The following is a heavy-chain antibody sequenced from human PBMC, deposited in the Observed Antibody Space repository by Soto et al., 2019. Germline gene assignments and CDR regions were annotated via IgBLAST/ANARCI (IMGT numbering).Heavy chain of an antibody. CDR1: GGTFRTES. V-gene: IGHV1-69*13. CDR2: ILPFFGTA. J-gene: IGHJ3*01. D-gene: IGHD2-21*02. Sequence: QVHLVQSGAEVKKPGSSVKVSCKYSGGTFRTESINWVRQAPGQGPEWMGGILPFFGTADYAPRFQGRVTITGAGAPTRAQRDLGSLASQDTAAYFCAIGQEYGGNSYGFDVWGPGTMVTVSS. CDR3: AIGQEYGGNSYGFDV.